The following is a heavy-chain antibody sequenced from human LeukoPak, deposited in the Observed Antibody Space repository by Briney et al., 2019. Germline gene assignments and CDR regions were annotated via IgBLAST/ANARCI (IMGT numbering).Heavy chain of an antibody. CDR3: ARDLSNYGGNLDAFDI. Sequence: GGSLRLSCAASGFTFSSYGMHWVRQAPGKGLEWVAFIRYDGSNKYYADSVKGRFTISRDNSKNTLYLQMNSLRAEDTAVYYCARDLSNYGGNLDAFDIWGQGTMVTVSS. D-gene: IGHD4-23*01. J-gene: IGHJ3*02. V-gene: IGHV3-30*02. CDR1: GFTFSSYG. CDR2: IRYDGSNK.